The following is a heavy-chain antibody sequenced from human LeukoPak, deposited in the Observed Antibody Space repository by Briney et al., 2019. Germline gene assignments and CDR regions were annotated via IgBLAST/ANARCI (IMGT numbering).Heavy chain of an antibody. J-gene: IGHJ6*03. D-gene: IGHD1-1*01. CDR3: ARGGIRERNYYFYMDV. Sequence: PSETLSLTCAVSGGSFSAYYWNWIRQPPGKGLEWIGEIYHSGTTNYNPSLKSRVTISVDTPKNQLSLKLSSVTAADTAVYYCARGGIRERNYYFYMDVWGKGTTVTVSS. V-gene: IGHV4-34*01. CDR2: IYHSGTT. CDR1: GGSFSAYY.